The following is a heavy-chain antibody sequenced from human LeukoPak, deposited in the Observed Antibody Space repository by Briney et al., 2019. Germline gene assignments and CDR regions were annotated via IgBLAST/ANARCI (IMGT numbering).Heavy chain of an antibody. CDR2: IYHSGST. CDR1: GYSISSGYY. J-gene: IGHJ6*02. V-gene: IGHV4-38-2*02. CDR3: ASEVYGSGRGPSRDPYYYYGMDV. Sequence: PSETLSLTCTVSGYSISSGYYWGWIRQPPGKGLEWIGSIYHSGSTYYNPSLKSRVTISVDTSKNQFSLKLSSVTAADTAVYYCASEVYGSGRGPSRDPYYYYGMDVWGQGTTVTVSS. D-gene: IGHD3-10*01.